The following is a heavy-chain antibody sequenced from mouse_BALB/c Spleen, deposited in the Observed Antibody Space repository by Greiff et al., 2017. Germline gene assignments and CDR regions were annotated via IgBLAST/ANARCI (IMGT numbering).Heavy chain of an antibody. Sequence: EVQLQQSGAELVRPGALVKLSCKASGFNIKDYYMHWVKQRPEQGLAWIGWIDPENGNTIYDPKFQGKASITADTSSNTAYLQLSSLTSEDTAVYYCASYGSSPCADWGQGTLVTVAA. V-gene: IGHV14-1*02. J-gene: IGHJ3*01. CDR1: GFNIKDYY. D-gene: IGHD1-1*01. CDR3: ASYGSSPCAD. CDR2: IDPENGNT.